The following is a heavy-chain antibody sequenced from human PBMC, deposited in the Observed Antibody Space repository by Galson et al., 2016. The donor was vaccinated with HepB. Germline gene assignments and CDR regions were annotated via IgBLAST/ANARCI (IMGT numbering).Heavy chain of an antibody. CDR2: ISAYSGHT. J-gene: IGHJ4*02. D-gene: IGHD4-23*01. Sequence: SVKVSCKASGYTFTYYGFVWVRQAPGQGLEWMGWISAYSGHTNYAQKFQGRVTMTTDTPTSTAYMELRSLRSDDTAVYYCARADYGGNSPSDYWGQGTLVTVSS. CDR3: ARADYGGNSPSDY. CDR1: GYTFTYYG. V-gene: IGHV1-18*01.